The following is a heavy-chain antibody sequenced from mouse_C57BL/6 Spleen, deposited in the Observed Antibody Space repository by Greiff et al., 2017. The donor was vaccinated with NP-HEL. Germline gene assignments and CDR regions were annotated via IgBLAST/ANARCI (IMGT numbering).Heavy chain of an antibody. CDR1: GYTFTSYW. Sequence: QVQLQQPGSALVKPGASVKLSCKASGYTFTSYWMQWVKQRPGQGLEWIGEIDPSDSYTNYNQKFKGKATLTVDTSSSTAYMQLSSLTSEDSAVYYCARRDDYDGIDYWGQGTTLTVSS. J-gene: IGHJ2*01. CDR2: IDPSDSYT. D-gene: IGHD2-4*01. V-gene: IGHV1-50*01. CDR3: ARRDDYDGIDY.